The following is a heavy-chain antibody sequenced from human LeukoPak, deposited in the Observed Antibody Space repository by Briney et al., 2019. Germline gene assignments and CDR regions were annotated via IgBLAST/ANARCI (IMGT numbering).Heavy chain of an antibody. CDR2: INHSGST. J-gene: IGHJ4*02. Sequence: PSETLSLTCAVYGGSFSGYYWSWIRQPPGKGLEWIGEINHSGSTSYNPSLKSRVTISVDTSKNQFSLKLSSVTAADTAVYYCARTSGVDYCSSASCYYDYWGQGTLVTVSS. V-gene: IGHV4-34*01. D-gene: IGHD2-2*01. CDR3: ARTSGVDYCSSASCYYDY. CDR1: GGSFSGYY.